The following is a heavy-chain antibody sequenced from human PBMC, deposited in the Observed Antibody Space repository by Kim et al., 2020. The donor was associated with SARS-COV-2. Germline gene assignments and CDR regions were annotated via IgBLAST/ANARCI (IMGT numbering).Heavy chain of an antibody. D-gene: IGHD5-12*01. J-gene: IGHJ3*02. CDR2: IRGDGSST. CDR3: ARDGGGLRPDI. V-gene: IGHV3-74*01. CDR1: GFTFSRYW. Sequence: GGSLRLSFAASGFTFSRYWMHWVRQAPGKGLVWVSRIRGDGSSTSYADSVEGRFTISRDNAKNTLYLQMNSLRAEDTAVYYCARDGGGLRPDIWGQGTMVTVSS.